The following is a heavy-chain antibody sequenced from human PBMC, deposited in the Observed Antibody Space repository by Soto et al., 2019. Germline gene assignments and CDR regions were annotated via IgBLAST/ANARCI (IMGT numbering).Heavy chain of an antibody. CDR1: GGSFSGYY. J-gene: IGHJ3*02. D-gene: IGHD6-13*01. V-gene: IGHV4-34*01. CDR3: ARDGFGVSSWYLFAFDI. Sequence: SETLSLTCAVYGGSFSGYYWSWIRQPPGKGLEWIGEINHSGSTNYNPSLKSRVTISVDTSKNQFSLKLSSVTAADTAVYYCARDGFGVSSWYLFAFDIWGQGTMVTVSS. CDR2: INHSGST.